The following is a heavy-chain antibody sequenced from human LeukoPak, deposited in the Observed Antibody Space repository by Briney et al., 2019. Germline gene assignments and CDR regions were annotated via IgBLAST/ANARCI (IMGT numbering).Heavy chain of an antibody. J-gene: IGHJ6*02. Sequence: GGSLRLSCAASGFTFDDYAMHWVRLAPGKGLEWVSGISWNSGSIGYADSVKGRFTISRDNAKNSLYLQMNSLRAEDTALYYCAKLGGSYISDYYGMDVWGQGTTVTVSS. V-gene: IGHV3-9*01. CDR3: AKLGGSYISDYYGMDV. D-gene: IGHD2-2*02. CDR2: ISWNSGSI. CDR1: GFTFDDYA.